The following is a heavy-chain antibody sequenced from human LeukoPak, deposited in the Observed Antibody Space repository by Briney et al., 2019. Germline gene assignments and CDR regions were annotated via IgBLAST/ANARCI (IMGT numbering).Heavy chain of an antibody. Sequence: GASVTVSCKASGYTFTSYDINWVRQAAGQGLEGMGWMNPNSGNTGYAQKFQGRVTMTRNTSISTAYMELSSLRSEDTAVYYCARVTMVRGVHGYYFDYWGQGTLVTVSS. D-gene: IGHD3-10*01. J-gene: IGHJ4*02. CDR2: MNPNSGNT. V-gene: IGHV1-8*01. CDR1: GYTFTSYD. CDR3: ARVTMVRGVHGYYFDY.